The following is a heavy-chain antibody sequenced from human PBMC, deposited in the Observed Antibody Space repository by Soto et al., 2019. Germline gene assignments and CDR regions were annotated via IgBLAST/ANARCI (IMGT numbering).Heavy chain of an antibody. CDR2: ISYDGSNK. V-gene: IGHV3-30*03. CDR1: GFTFSSYG. CDR3: ARTTYSSSSWPYYYYMDV. D-gene: IGHD6-6*01. J-gene: IGHJ6*03. Sequence: PGGSLRLSCAASGFTFSSYGMHWVRQAPGKGLEWVAVISYDGSNKYYADSVKGRFTISRDNSKNTLYLQMNSLRAEDTAVYYCARTTYSSSSWPYYYYMDVWGKGTTVTVSS.